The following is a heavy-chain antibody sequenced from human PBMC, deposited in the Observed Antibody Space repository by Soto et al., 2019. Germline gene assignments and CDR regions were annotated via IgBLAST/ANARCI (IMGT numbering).Heavy chain of an antibody. J-gene: IGHJ6*02. CDR2: IDPSDSYT. Sequence: HGESLKISCKGSGYSFTTYWISWVRQMPGKGLEWMGRIDPSDSYTNYSPSFQGHVTISADKSISTAYLQWSSLKASDTAMYYCARHPYRDYVMANYYGMDVWGQGTTVTVSS. V-gene: IGHV5-10-1*01. CDR1: GYSFTTYW. CDR3: ARHPYRDYVMANYYGMDV. D-gene: IGHD4-17*01.